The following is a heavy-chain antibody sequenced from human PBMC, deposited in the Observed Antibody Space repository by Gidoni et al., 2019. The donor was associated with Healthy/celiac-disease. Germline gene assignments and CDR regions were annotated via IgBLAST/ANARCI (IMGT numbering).Heavy chain of an antibody. V-gene: IGHV1-69-2*01. D-gene: IGHD3-10*01. CDR3: ATRPAQPRGYYYGSGSFDY. Sequence: EVQLVQSGAEVKKPGATVKISCKVSGYPFNAYHMHWVQQAPGKGLEWMGLVDPEDGETIYAEKFQGRVTITADTSTDTAYMELSSLRSEDTAVYYCATRPAQPRGYYYGSGSFDYWGQGTLVTVSS. CDR2: VDPEDGET. J-gene: IGHJ4*02. CDR1: GYPFNAYH.